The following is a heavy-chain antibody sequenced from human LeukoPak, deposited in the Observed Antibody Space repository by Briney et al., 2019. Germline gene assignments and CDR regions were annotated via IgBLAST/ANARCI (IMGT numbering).Heavy chain of an antibody. Sequence: SETLSLTCAVYGGSFSGYYWGWIRQPPGKGLEWIGEINHSGSTNYNPSLKSRVTISVDTSKNQFSLKLSSVTAADTAVYYCARGRKGKIVGATRGHGMDVWGQGTTVTVSS. CDR3: ARGRKGKIVGATRGHGMDV. CDR2: INHSGST. J-gene: IGHJ6*02. V-gene: IGHV4-34*01. D-gene: IGHD1-26*01. CDR1: GGSFSGYY.